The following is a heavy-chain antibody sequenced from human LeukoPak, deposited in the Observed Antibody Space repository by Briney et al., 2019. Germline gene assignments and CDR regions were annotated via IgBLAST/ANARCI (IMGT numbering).Heavy chain of an antibody. CDR2: IIPTSNTT. V-gene: IGHV1-69*06. CDR3: ARLSPPIALFCSGGTCYSGGFDP. J-gene: IGHJ5*02. D-gene: IGHD2-15*01. CDR1: GGSFNRYS. Sequence: SVKVSCKASGGSFNRYSFSWVRQAPEQGLEWMGRIIPTSNTTNYAQKLQGRVTMTADTSTSTAYMELRSLRSDDTAVYYCARLSPPIALFCSGGTCYSGGFDPWGQGTLVTVSS.